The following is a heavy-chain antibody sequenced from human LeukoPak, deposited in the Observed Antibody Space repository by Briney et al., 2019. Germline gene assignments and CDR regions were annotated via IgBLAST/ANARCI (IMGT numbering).Heavy chain of an antibody. Sequence: PGGSLRLSCAASGFTFRRFAMSWVRQAPGKGLEWVSSISFSSSYIYYADSVKGRFSISRDNAKNSLYLQMNSLRAEDTAVYYCARYCSSTSCSEDFYYMDVWGKGTTVTVSS. V-gene: IGHV3-21*01. CDR3: ARYCSSTSCSEDFYYMDV. CDR1: GFTFRRFA. CDR2: ISFSSSYI. J-gene: IGHJ6*03. D-gene: IGHD2-2*01.